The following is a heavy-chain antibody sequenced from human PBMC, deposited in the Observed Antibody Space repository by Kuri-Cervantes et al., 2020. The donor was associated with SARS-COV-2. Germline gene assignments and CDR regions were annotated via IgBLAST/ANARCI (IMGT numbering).Heavy chain of an antibody. Sequence: GESLKISCTASGFTFGDYAMSWVRQAPGKGLEWVGFIRSKAYGGTTEYAASVKGRFTISRDDSKSIAYLQMNSLKTEDTAVYYCTRDDFWSGYYSYWGQGTLVTVS. V-gene: IGHV3-49*04. CDR3: TRDDFWSGYYSY. J-gene: IGHJ4*02. D-gene: IGHD3-3*01. CDR2: IRSKAYGGTT. CDR1: GFTFGDYA.